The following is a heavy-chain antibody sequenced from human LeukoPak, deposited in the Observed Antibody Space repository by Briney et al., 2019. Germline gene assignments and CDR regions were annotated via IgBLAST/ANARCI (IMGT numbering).Heavy chain of an antibody. Sequence: SETLSLTCTVSGGSISSSSYYWGWIRQPPGEGLEWTGSIYYSGSTYYNPSLKSRVSISVDTSKNQFSLKLSSVTAADTAVYYCARASVLHYDILTGYLDAFDIWGQGTMVTVSS. CDR1: GGSISSSSYY. CDR3: ARASVLHYDILTGYLDAFDI. V-gene: IGHV4-39*01. CDR2: IYYSGST. J-gene: IGHJ3*02. D-gene: IGHD3-9*01.